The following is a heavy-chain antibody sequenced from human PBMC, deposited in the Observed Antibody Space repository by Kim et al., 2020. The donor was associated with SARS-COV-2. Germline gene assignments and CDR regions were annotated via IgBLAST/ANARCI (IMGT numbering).Heavy chain of an antibody. V-gene: IGHV3-48*02. D-gene: IGHD2-15*01. J-gene: IGHJ4*02. CDR3: ARARDIVVVVAATGVDY. Sequence: KSRFTIARDNAKNSLYLQMNSLRDEDTAVYYCARARDIVVVVAATGVDYWGQGTLVTVSS.